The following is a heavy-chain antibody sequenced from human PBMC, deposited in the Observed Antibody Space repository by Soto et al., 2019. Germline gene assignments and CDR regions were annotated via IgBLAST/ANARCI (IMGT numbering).Heavy chain of an antibody. CDR3: ASGLSFDY. V-gene: IGHV1-18*01. J-gene: IGHJ4*02. Sequence: ASVKVSCKAPGYSFTSYGLSWVRQAPGQGLEWMGWISPYNGNTNYAQKLQGRVTMTTDTSTSTAYMELRSLRSDDTAVYYCASGLSFDYWGQGTLVTVSS. CDR1: GYSFTSYG. CDR2: ISPYNGNT. D-gene: IGHD6-19*01.